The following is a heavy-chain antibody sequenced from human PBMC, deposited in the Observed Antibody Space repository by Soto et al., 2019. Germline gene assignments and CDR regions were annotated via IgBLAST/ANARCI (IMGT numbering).Heavy chain of an antibody. CDR2: IMPVFATP. J-gene: IGHJ6*02. CDR3: ARDKDRQQFGGNYYYILDV. D-gene: IGHD3-10*01. CDR1: GGTFSTSA. Sequence: QVQLMQSGAEVKKPGSSVKVSCKASGGTFSTSAISWVRQAPGEGLEWVGGIMPVFATPDYAQKFQGRVNISADESTTTAYLALTSMTTDDTAVYYCARDKDRQQFGGNYYYILDVWGQGTAITVSS. V-gene: IGHV1-69*12.